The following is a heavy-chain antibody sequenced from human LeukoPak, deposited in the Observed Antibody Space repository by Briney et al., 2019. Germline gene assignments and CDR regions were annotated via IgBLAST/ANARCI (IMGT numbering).Heavy chain of an antibody. CDR3: AKGPDTEGVPPSNNY. J-gene: IGHJ4*02. D-gene: IGHD3-16*01. CDR1: GFTFSSYA. CDR2: ISGSGGST. V-gene: IGHV3-23*01. Sequence: GESLKISCAASGFTFSSYAMSWVRQAPGKGLEWVSAISGSGGSTYYADSVKGRFTISRDNSKNTLYLQMNSLRAEDTAVYYCAKGPDTEGVPPSNNYWGQGTLVTVSS.